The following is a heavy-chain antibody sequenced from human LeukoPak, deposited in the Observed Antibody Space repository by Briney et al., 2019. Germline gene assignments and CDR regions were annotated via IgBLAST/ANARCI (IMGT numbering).Heavy chain of an antibody. D-gene: IGHD3-3*01. Sequence: GGSLRLSCAASGFTFSDYYMSWIRQAPGKGLEWVSYISSSGSTIYYADSVKGRFTISRDNAKNSLYLQMNSLRAEDTAVYYCARGHDFWSGSPSVTGMDVWGQGTTVTVSS. CDR2: ISSSGSTI. V-gene: IGHV3-11*01. CDR1: GFTFSDYY. J-gene: IGHJ6*02. CDR3: ARGHDFWSGSPSVTGMDV.